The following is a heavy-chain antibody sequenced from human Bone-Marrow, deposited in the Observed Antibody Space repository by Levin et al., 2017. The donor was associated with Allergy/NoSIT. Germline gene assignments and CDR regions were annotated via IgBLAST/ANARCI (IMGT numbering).Heavy chain of an antibody. CDR2: SKSKSAGGTT. J-gene: IGHJ5*02. CDR1: GFTFSDAS. CDR3: TTGNP. V-gene: IGHV3-15*01. Sequence: GESLKISCAASGFTFSDASMSWVRQAPGRGLEWVGLSKSKSAGGTTHYAAPVKGRFTIPRDDSNNTLYLQMDSLRAEDTAVYYCTTGNPWGPGTLVTVSS.